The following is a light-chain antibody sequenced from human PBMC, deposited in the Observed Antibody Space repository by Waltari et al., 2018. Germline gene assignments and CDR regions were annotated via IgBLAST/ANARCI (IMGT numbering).Light chain of an antibody. V-gene: IGLV2-18*02. CDR1: SSDVRSYIR. Sequence: QSALTQPPSVFGSPGQSVPLSCSGTSSDVRSYIRVSWYQQSPGTAPKHMIYEVSNRPSGVPDRFSGSKPGNTAALTISGLQAEDEADYYCSSYTSSNTWVFGGGTKLTVL. J-gene: IGLJ3*02. CDR2: EVS. CDR3: SSYTSSNTWV.